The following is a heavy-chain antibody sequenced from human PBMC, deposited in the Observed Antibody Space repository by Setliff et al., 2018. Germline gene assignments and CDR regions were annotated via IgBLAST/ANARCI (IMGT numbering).Heavy chain of an antibody. V-gene: IGHV1-69*10. Sequence: GASVKVSCKASGYTFTSYGISWVRQAPGQGLEWMGGIIPILGIANYAQKFRGRVTITTDDSTSTAYMGLSGLTSEDTAVYYCASGPAHYVSSGLYGPDYHYCGLDVWGQGTTVTVSS. CDR1: GYTFTSYG. J-gene: IGHJ6*02. CDR3: ASGPAHYVSSGLYGPDYHYCGLDV. D-gene: IGHD3-22*01. CDR2: IIPILGIA.